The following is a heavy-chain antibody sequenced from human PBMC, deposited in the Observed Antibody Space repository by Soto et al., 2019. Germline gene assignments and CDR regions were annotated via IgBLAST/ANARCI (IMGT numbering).Heavy chain of an antibody. D-gene: IGHD1-26*01. CDR3: AWNRGSYEYFDY. CDR1: GGSISSMDYY. J-gene: IGHJ4*02. Sequence: SETLSLTCTVSGGSISSMDYYWSWIRQPPGEGLEWIGNIYYTGSTNYNPSLKSRVSISADTSKSQFSLKLSSVTAADTAVYYCAWNRGSYEYFDYWGQGTLVTVSS. CDR2: IYYTGST. V-gene: IGHV4-61*08.